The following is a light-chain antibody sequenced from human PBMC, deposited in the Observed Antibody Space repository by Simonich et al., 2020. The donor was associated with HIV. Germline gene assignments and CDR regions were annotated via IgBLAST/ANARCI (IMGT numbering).Light chain of an antibody. CDR2: AAS. V-gene: IGKV1-39*01. CDR3: HQYNSYRYT. Sequence: DFQMTQSPSSLSVSVGDRVTITCRASQNNSSYLNWYEQKPGKAPKFLIYAASSLQSGVPSRVSGSGSGTDCTLTISSLQPDDFATYYCHQYNSYRYTCGQGTKLETK. CDR1: QNNSSY. J-gene: IGKJ2*01.